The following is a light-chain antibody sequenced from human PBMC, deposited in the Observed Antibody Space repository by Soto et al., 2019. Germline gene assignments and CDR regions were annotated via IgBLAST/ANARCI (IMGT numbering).Light chain of an antibody. CDR3: GTWDSSLSAVV. J-gene: IGLJ2*01. CDR1: SSNIGDTY. Sequence: QSVLTQPPSVSAAPGQKVTISCSGSSSNIGDTYVSWYQQLPGTAPKLLLYDNNKRPSGIPDRFSGSKSGTSATLGITGLQTGDEADYYCGTWDSSLSAVVFGGGTKVTVL. CDR2: DNN. V-gene: IGLV1-51*01.